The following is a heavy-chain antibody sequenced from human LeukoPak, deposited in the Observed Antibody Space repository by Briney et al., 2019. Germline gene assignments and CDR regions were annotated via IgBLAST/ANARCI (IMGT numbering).Heavy chain of an antibody. CDR2: ISGSGGST. CDR3: ANLPRYSGSYYGYFDY. CDR1: GFTFSSYA. D-gene: IGHD1-26*01. J-gene: IGHJ4*02. V-gene: IGHV3-23*01. Sequence: GGSLRLSCAASGFTFSSYAMSWVRQAPGKGLEWVSAISGSGGSTYYADSVKGRFTISRDNSKSTLYLQMNSLRAEDTAVYYCANLPRYSGSYYGYFDYWGQGTLVTVSS.